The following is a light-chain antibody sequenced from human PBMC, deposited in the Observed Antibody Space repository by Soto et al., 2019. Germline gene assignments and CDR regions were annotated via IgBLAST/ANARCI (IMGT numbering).Light chain of an antibody. J-gene: IGKJ2*01. V-gene: IGKV3-20*01. CDR1: QTISSSD. CDR2: GAS. CDR3: PLSANSPPKYT. Sequence: EIVLTQSPGTLSLSPGERATLSCRASQTISSSDLAWYQQKPGQAPRLLIFGASSRAPDIPDRFSGSGSGTEFTLTISRLEPEDFAVYYCPLSANSPPKYTFGPGTKLEI.